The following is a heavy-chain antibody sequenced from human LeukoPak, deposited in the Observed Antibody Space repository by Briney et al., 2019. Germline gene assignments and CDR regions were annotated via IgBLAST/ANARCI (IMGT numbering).Heavy chain of an antibody. D-gene: IGHD3-22*01. V-gene: IGHV3-48*03. J-gene: IGHJ4*02. CDR2: ISSSGSTI. CDR1: GFTFSSYE. CDR3: ARDPTYDSSGYGAQYYFDY. Sequence: GGSLRLSCAASGFTFSSYEMNWVRQAPGKGLEWVSYISSSGSTIYYADSVKGRFTISRDNAKNSLYLQMNSLRAEDTAVYYCARDPTYDSSGYGAQYYFDYWGQGTLATVSS.